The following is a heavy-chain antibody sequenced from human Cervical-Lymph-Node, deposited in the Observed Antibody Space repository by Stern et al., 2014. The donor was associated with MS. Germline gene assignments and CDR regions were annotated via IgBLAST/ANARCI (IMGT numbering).Heavy chain of an antibody. CDR1: GGAFSSYA. CDR3: ASSVGELTPEAV. D-gene: IGHD3-10*01. J-gene: IGHJ6*02. CDR2: IIPMFGTA. V-gene: IGHV1-69*01. Sequence: VKLVESGAEVKKPGSSVRVSCKASGGAFSSYAISWVRQAPGQGLEWMGGIIPMFGTANYAQKFQGIVTITADDSTTTAYMEVSSLRSEDTAVYYCASSVGELTPEAVWGQGTTVTVFS.